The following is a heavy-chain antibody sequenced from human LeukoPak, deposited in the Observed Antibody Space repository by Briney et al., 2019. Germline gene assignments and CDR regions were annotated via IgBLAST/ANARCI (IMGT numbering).Heavy chain of an antibody. CDR3: ARTTMVRGTYYMDV. J-gene: IGHJ6*03. V-gene: IGHV4-59*01. CDR1: GGSLSAYY. D-gene: IGHD3-10*01. CDR2: IHYSGST. Sequence: PSETLSLTCAVYGGSLSAYYWSWIRQPPGKGLQWIGCIHYSGSTNYNPSLTSRVTISVDTSKNQFSLKLSSVTAADTAVYYCARTTMVRGTYYMDVWGKGTTVTISS.